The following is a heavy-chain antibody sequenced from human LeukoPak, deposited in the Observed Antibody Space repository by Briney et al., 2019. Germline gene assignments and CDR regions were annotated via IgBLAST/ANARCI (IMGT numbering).Heavy chain of an antibody. J-gene: IGHJ4*02. CDR3: AKDSGTY. Sequence: GGSLRLSCAASGFTFSSSWMTWVRQAPGKGLEWVANIEPDGSGKFYVDSVKARFTISRDNAKNSLFLQMNSLRAEDTAVYYCAKDSGTYWGQGTLVTVSS. CDR1: GFTFSSSW. CDR2: IEPDGSGK. D-gene: IGHD1-26*01. V-gene: IGHV3-7*04.